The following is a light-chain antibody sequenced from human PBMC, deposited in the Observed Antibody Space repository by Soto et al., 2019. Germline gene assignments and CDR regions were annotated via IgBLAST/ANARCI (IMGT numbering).Light chain of an antibody. Sequence: QSVLTQPDSVSGAPGQSITISCTGTSSDVGGYNYVSWYQQQSGKAPKLMIHEVSNRPSGVSNRFSGSKSGNTASLTISGLQAEYEADYYCSSYTSTCAYVF. CDR1: SSDVGGYNY. J-gene: IGLJ1*01. CDR2: EVS. V-gene: IGLV2-14*01. CDR3: SSYTSTCAYV.